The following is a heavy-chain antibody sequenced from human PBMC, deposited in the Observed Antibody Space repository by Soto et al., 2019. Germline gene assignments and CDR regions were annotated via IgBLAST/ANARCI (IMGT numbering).Heavy chain of an antibody. CDR1: GFTFSDYY. CDR3: ARYSPLLVGANDAFDI. D-gene: IGHD1-26*01. Sequence: GGSLRLSCAASGFTFSDYYMSWIRQAPGKGLEWVSYISSSGSTIYYADSVKGRFTISRDNAKNSLYLQMNSLRAEDTAVYYCARYSPLLVGANDAFDIWGQGTMVTVSS. CDR2: ISSSGSTI. J-gene: IGHJ3*02. V-gene: IGHV3-11*01.